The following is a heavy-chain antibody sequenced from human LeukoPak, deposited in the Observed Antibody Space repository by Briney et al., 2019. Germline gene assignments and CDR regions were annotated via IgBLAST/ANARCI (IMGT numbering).Heavy chain of an antibody. J-gene: IGHJ6*03. CDR2: IYYSGST. CDR1: GFTFSSYW. CDR3: ARVEYSSSSSYYYYYYMDV. V-gene: IGHV4-59*13. D-gene: IGHD6-6*01. Sequence: GSLRLSCAASGFTFSSYWMSWVRQAPGKGLEWIGYIYYSGSTNYNPSLKSRVTISVDTSKNQFSLKLSSVTAADTAVYYCARVEYSSSSSYYYYYYMDVWGKGTTVTVSS.